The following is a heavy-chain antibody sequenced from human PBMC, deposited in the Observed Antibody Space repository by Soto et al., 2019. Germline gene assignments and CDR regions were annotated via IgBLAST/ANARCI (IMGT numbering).Heavy chain of an antibody. CDR3: ALNRGYYGSGRYPIAY. J-gene: IGHJ4*02. V-gene: IGHV3-23*01. CDR1: GFTFSSYA. D-gene: IGHD3-10*01. Sequence: GGSLRLSCAASGFTFSSYAMSWVRQAPGKGLEWVSAISGSGGSTYYADSVKGRFTISRDNSKNTLYLQMNSLRAEDTAVYYCALNRGYYGSGRYPIAYWGQGTLVTVS. CDR2: ISGSGGST.